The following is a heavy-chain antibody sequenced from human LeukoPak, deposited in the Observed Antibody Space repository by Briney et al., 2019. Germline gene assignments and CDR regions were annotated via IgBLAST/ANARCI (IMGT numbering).Heavy chain of an antibody. CDR2: INHNGNVN. Sequence: GGSLRLSCAASGFTFSSYWMNWARQAPGKGLEWVASINHNGNVNYYVDSVKGRFTISRDNAKNSLYLQMSTLRAEDTAVYFCARGGGLDVWGQGATVTVSS. V-gene: IGHV3-7*03. CDR1: GFTFSSYW. CDR3: ARGGGLDV. D-gene: IGHD3-16*01. J-gene: IGHJ6*02.